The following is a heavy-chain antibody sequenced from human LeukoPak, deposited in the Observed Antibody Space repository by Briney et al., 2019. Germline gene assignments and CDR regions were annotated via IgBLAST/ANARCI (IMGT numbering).Heavy chain of an antibody. CDR1: GYSFTSYW. Sequence: GESLKISCKGSGYSFTSYWIGWVRQMPGKGLEWMGIIYPGDSDTRYSPSFQGQVTISADKSISTAYLQWSSLKASDTAMYYCARQGDSSGYYYEYYFDYWGQGTLVTVSS. CDR3: ARQGDSSGYYYEYYFDY. CDR2: IYPGDSDT. D-gene: IGHD3-22*01. V-gene: IGHV5-51*01. J-gene: IGHJ4*02.